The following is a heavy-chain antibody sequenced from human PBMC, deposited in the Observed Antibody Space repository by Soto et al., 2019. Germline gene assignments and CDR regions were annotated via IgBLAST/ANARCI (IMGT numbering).Heavy chain of an antibody. CDR2: VYFSGST. D-gene: IGHD6-19*01. V-gene: IGHV4-59*01. Sequence: QERLQESGPGLVKPSETLSLTCSVSGGSINGYYWNWIRQPPGKGLEWLGNVYFSGSTHYNPSLEARLTISVDPSKKQISLKLRSVTAADTAVYYCARQEAVPGTPFDSWGQGTLVSVSS. J-gene: IGHJ4*02. CDR3: ARQEAVPGTPFDS. CDR1: GGSINGYY.